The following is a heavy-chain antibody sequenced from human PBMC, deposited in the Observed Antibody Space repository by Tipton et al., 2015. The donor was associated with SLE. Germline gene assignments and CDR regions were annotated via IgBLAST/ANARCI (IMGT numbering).Heavy chain of an antibody. CDR3: AKDKGYQLLFIDY. J-gene: IGHJ4*02. CDR1: GFTFSSYA. Sequence: GSLRLSCAASGFTFSSYAMSWVRQAPGKGLEWVSAISGSGGSTYYADSVKGRFTISRDNSKSTLYLQMNSLRAEDTAVYYCAKDKGYQLLFIDYWGQGTLVTVSS. D-gene: IGHD2-2*01. CDR2: ISGSGGST. V-gene: IGHV3-23*01.